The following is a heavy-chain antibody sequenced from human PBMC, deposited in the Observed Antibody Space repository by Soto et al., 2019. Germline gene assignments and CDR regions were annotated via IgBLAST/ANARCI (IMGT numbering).Heavy chain of an antibody. D-gene: IGHD2-2*01. CDR2: IIPILGIA. J-gene: IGHJ5*02. CDR1: GGTFSSYT. CDR3: ARVDCSSTSCYSGWFDP. Sequence: ASVKVSCKASGGTFSSYTISWVRQAPGQGLEWMGRIIPILGIANYAQKFQGRVTITADKSTSTAYMELSSLRSEDTAVYYCARVDCSSTSCYSGWFDPWGQGTLVTVSS. V-gene: IGHV1-69*02.